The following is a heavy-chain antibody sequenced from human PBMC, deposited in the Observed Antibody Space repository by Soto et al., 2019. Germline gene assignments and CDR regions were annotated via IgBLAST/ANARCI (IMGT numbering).Heavy chain of an antibody. J-gene: IGHJ4*02. CDR1: GFSLSTSGMC. D-gene: IGHD2-2*01. CDR2: IDWDDDK. Sequence: GSGPTLVNPTQTLTLTFTFSGFSLSTSGMCVSWIRQPPGKALEWLARIDWDDDKYYNTSLKTRLTISKDTSKNQVVLTMTNMDPVDTATYYCARITGTGYCTSTSCLKRGYFDYWGQGALVTVSS. V-gene: IGHV2-70*11. CDR3: ARITGTGYCTSTSCLKRGYFDY.